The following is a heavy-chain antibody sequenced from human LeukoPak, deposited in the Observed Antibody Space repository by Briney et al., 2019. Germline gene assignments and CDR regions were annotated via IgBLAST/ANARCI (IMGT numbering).Heavy chain of an antibody. CDR2: ISSSSSYI. CDR3: ARDSKIGLVIPIDY. D-gene: IGHD3/OR15-3a*01. V-gene: IGHV3-21*01. Sequence: GGCLRLSCAASGFTFSSYSMNWVRQAPGKGLEWVSSISSSSSYIYYADSVKGRFTISRDNAKNSLYLQMNSLRAEDTAVYYCARDSKIGLVIPIDYWGQGTLVTVSS. J-gene: IGHJ4*02. CDR1: GFTFSSYS.